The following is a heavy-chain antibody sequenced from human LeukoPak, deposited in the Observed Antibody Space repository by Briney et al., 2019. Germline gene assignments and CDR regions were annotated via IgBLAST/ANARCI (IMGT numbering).Heavy chain of an antibody. CDR2: ISYDGSNE. CDR3: ARDRGWVVAASRGMDV. CDR1: GFTFSSFG. V-gene: IGHV3-30*03. D-gene: IGHD2-15*01. Sequence: GGSLRLSCAASGFTFSSFGMHWVRQAPGKGLEWVAAISYDGSNEHHADSVKGRFTISRDSSKNTLYLQMNSLRAEDTAMYYCARDRGWVVAASRGMDVWGQGTTVTVS. J-gene: IGHJ6*02.